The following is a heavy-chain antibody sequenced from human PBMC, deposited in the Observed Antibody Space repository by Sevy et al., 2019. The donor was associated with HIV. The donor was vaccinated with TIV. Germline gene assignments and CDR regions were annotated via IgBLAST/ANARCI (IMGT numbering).Heavy chain of an antibody. V-gene: IGHV1-24*01. CDR1: GYTLTGLS. J-gene: IGHJ4*02. CDR2: FDPEDGET. CDR3: ATTKDYYDSSGCPFDY. D-gene: IGHD3-22*01. Sequence: ASVKVSCKVSGYTLTGLSMHWVRQAPGKGHEWMGSFDPEDGETIYAQNFQGRVTMTEDTSTDTAYMELSSLRSEDTAVYFCATTKDYYDSSGCPFDYWGQGTLVTVSS.